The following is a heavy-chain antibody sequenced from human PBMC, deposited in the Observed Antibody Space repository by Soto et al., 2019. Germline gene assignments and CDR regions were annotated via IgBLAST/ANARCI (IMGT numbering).Heavy chain of an antibody. CDR3: ARDDATYCGGDCYRYFYYGMDV. CDR2: IIPMFPTA. Sequence: SVKVSCKASGGTFSNHAISWVLQAPGQGLEWVGGIIPMFPTADYAQRFQGRVTITADDSTTTVYMELSGLRSEDTAMYYCARDDATYCGGDCYRYFYYGMDVWGQGTTVTVSS. J-gene: IGHJ6*02. D-gene: IGHD2-21*02. V-gene: IGHV1-69*13. CDR1: GGTFSNHA.